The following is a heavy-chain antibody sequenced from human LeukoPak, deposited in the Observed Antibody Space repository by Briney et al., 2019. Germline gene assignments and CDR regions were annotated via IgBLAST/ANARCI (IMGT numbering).Heavy chain of an antibody. Sequence: GGSLRLSCAASGFPFSLYGMTWVRQAPGKGLEWVSAISGSGGSTYYADSVKGRFTISRDNSKNTLYLQMNSLRAEDTAVYYCAKDFSPYGDYVDYWGQGTLVTVSS. CDR1: GFPFSLYG. CDR2: ISGSGGST. J-gene: IGHJ4*02. V-gene: IGHV3-23*01. D-gene: IGHD4-17*01. CDR3: AKDFSPYGDYVDY.